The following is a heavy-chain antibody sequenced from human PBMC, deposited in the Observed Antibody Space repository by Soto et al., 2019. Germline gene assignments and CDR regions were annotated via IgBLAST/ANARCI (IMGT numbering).Heavy chain of an antibody. V-gene: IGHV3-30*18. D-gene: IGHD1-26*01. Sequence: QVQLVESGGGVVQPGRSLRLSCAASGFTFSSYGMHWVRQAPGKGLEWVAVISYDGSNKYYADSVKGRFTISRDNSKNPLYLQMNSLRAEDTAVYSCAKVGGNSGVGNYWGQGTLVTVSS. CDR1: GFTFSSYG. CDR2: ISYDGSNK. J-gene: IGHJ4*02. CDR3: AKVGGNSGVGNY.